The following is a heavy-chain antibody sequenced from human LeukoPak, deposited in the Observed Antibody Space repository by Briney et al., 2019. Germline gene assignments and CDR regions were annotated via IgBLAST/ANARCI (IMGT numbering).Heavy chain of an antibody. J-gene: IGHJ4*02. CDR1: GFTFSSYS. D-gene: IGHD3-10*01. CDR3: ARGYYYGSGSYYDY. CDR2: ISSSSSYI. Sequence: GGSLRLSCAASGFTFSSYSMNWVRQAPGKGLESVSFISSSSSYIYYADSVKGRFTIYRDNAKNSLYLQMNSLRAEDTAVYYCARGYYYGSGSYYDYWGQGTLITVSS. V-gene: IGHV3-21*01.